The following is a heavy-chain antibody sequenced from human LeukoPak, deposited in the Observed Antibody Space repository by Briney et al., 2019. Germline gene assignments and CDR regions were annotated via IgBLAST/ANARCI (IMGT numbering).Heavy chain of an antibody. CDR1: GFTFSSYE. Sequence: GRSLRLSCTASGFTFSSYEMNWVRQAPGKGLEWVSYISSSGSTIYYADSVKGRFTISRDNAKNSLYLQMNSLRAEDTAVYYRARSGWELLGYYYYMDVWGKGTTVTISS. CDR2: ISSSGSTI. D-gene: IGHD1-26*01. J-gene: IGHJ6*03. CDR3: ARSGWELLGYYYYMDV. V-gene: IGHV3-48*03.